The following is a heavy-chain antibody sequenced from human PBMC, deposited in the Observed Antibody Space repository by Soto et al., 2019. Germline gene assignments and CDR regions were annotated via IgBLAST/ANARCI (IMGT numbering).Heavy chain of an antibody. CDR3: TKDRQWLEVGF. CDR1: GFTFSDYA. CDR2: ITDTGGGT. V-gene: IGHV3-23*01. Sequence: VQLLESGGALVQPGGSLRLSCVGSGFTFSDYAMSWVRQAPGKGLEWVSAITDTGGGTYYAGSVKGRFTVSRDNSKNTLYLQMNSLRAEDTAVYYCTKDRQWLEVGFWGQGTLVSVSS. J-gene: IGHJ4*02. D-gene: IGHD6-19*01.